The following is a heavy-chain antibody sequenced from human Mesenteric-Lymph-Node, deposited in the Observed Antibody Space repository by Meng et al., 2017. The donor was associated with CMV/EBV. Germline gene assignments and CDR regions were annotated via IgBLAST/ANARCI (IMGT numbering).Heavy chain of an antibody. CDR3: ARDLVPTFPPYYFDN. CDR2: INPSSGGT. CDR1: GYTFTGYY. D-gene: IGHD3-10*01. J-gene: IGHJ4*02. Sequence: ASVKVSCKASGYTFTGYYVHWVRQAPGQGLEWMGWINPSSGGTNSAQKFQGRVTLTRDTSISTAYMDFSRLRPDDTAVYYCARDLVPTFPPYYFDNWGQGALVTVSS. V-gene: IGHV1-2*02.